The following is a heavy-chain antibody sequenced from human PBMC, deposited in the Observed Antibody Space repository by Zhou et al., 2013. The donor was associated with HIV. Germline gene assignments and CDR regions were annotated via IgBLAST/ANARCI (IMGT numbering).Heavy chain of an antibody. V-gene: IGHV1-69*04. Sequence: QVQLVQSGAEVKKPGSSVKVSCKASGGTFSSYAISWVRQAPGQGLEWMGRIIPMFGIANYAQKFQGRVTITADKSTSTAYMELSSLRSEDTAVYYCARQRPGSSGWAEGHFDLWGQGTLVTVSS. CDR1: GGTFSSYA. CDR2: IIPMFGIA. CDR3: ARQRPGSSGWAEGHFDL. D-gene: IGHD6-19*01. J-gene: IGHJ4*02.